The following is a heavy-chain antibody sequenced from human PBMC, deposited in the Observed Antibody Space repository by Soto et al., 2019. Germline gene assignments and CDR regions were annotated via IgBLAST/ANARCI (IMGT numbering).Heavy chain of an antibody. D-gene: IGHD3-9*01. CDR3: TTRITIPRLKDYYYGMDV. V-gene: IGHV3-15*07. Sequence: GGSLRLSCAASGFTFSNAWMNWVRQAPGKGLEWVGRIKSKTDGGTTDYAAPVKGRFTISRDDSKNTLYLQMNSLKTEDTAVYYCTTRITIPRLKDYYYGMDVWGQGTTVTVSS. CDR1: GFTFSNAW. CDR2: IKSKTDGGTT. J-gene: IGHJ6*02.